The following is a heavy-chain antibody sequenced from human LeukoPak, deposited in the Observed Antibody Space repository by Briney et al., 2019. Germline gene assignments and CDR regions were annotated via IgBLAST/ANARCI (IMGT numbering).Heavy chain of an antibody. CDR3: AREKEWGDYYGMDV. CDR2: IYYSGST. CDR1: GGSISSYY. Sequence: PSETLSLTCTVSGGSISSYYWSWIRQPPGKGLEWIGYIYYSGSTNYNPSLKSRVTISVDTSKNQFSLKLSSVTAADTAVYYCAREKEWGDYYGMDVWGQGTTVTVSS. V-gene: IGHV4-59*01. D-gene: IGHD3-3*01. J-gene: IGHJ6*02.